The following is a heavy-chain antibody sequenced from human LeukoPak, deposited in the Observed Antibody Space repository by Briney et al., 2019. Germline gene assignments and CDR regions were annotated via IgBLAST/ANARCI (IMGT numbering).Heavy chain of an antibody. CDR2: IYYSGST. CDR3: ARCPDFWSGYSNWFDP. CDR1: GGSISSYY. Sequence: SETLSLTCTVSGGSISSYYWSWIRQPPGKGLEWIGYIYYSGSTNYNPSLKSRVTISVDTSKNQFSLKLSSVTAADTAVYYCARCPDFWSGYSNWFDPWGQGTLVTVSS. J-gene: IGHJ5*02. V-gene: IGHV4-59*01. D-gene: IGHD3-3*01.